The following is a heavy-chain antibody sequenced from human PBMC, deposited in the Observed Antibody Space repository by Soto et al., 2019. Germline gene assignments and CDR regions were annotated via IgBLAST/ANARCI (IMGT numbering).Heavy chain of an antibody. CDR1: GGSISSGGYY. D-gene: IGHD4-17*01. Sequence: PSETLSLTCTVSGGSISSGGYYWSWIRQHPGKGLEWIGYIYYSGSTYYNPSLKSRVTISVDTSKNQFSLKLSSVTAADTAVYYCARTHWDHDYGGNGDFDYWGQGTLVTVSS. J-gene: IGHJ4*02. CDR3: ARTHWDHDYGGNGDFDY. CDR2: IYYSGST. V-gene: IGHV4-31*03.